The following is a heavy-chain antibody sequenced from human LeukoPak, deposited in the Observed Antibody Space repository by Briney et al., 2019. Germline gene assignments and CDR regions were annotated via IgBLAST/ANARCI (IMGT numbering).Heavy chain of an antibody. J-gene: IGHJ4*02. CDR1: GFTFSSHD. Sequence: PGGSLRLSCAASGFTFSSHDMTWVRQAPGGGLEWVSAISYSGAYTHYADSVKGRFIISRDNSKNTLYLQMNSLRAEDTAVYYCAKEFYYDSSGFPSLYFDFWGQGTLVTVSS. V-gene: IGHV3-23*01. CDR2: ISYSGAYT. CDR3: AKEFYYDSSGFPSLYFDF. D-gene: IGHD3-22*01.